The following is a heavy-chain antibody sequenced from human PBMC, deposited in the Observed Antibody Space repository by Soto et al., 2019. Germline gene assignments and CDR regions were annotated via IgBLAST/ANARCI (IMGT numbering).Heavy chain of an antibody. CDR1: GGSISSSSYY. D-gene: IGHD2-15*01. V-gene: IGHV4-39*01. Sequence: PSETLSLTCTVSGGSISSSSYYWGWIRQPPGKGLEWIGSIYYSGSTYYNPSLKSRVTISVDTSKNQFSLKLSSVTAADTAVYYCARLRLLRSYFDYWGQGTLVTVSS. CDR3: ARLRLLRSYFDY. J-gene: IGHJ4*02. CDR2: IYYSGST.